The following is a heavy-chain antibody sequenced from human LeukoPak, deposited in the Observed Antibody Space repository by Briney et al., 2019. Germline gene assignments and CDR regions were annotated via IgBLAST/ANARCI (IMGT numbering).Heavy chain of an antibody. CDR2: IYYSGST. V-gene: IGHV4-61*01. D-gene: IGHD3-10*01. J-gene: IGHJ3*02. Sequence: SETLSLTCTVSGGSVSSGSYYWSWIRQPPGKGLEWIGYIYYSGSTYYNPSLKSRVTISVDTSKNQFSLKLSSVTAADTAVHYCARAEGSGKGDAFDIWGQGTMVTVSS. CDR1: GGSVSSGSYY. CDR3: ARAEGSGKGDAFDI.